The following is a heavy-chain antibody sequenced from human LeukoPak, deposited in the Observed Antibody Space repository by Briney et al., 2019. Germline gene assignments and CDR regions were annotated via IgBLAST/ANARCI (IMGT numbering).Heavy chain of an antibody. CDR1: GFPFIIYG. V-gene: IGHV3-30*02. CDR3: AKDHDGSSFHIYFDC. J-gene: IGHJ4*02. Sequence: GGSLRLFCAASGFPFIIYGMYWVRQTPDKGLQCVAYLRKDATYSNYADSVRGRFTISTDNSKNTLYLQMNSLRAEDTAVYYCAKDHDGSSFHIYFDCWGQGTLVTVSS. CDR2: LRKDATYS. D-gene: IGHD3-10*01.